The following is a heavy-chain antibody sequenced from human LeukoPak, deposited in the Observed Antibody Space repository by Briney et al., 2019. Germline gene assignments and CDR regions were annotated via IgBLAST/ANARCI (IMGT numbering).Heavy chain of an antibody. CDR3: ARWLFDY. V-gene: IGHV4-34*01. J-gene: IGHJ4*02. CDR2: INHSGST. D-gene: IGHD5-12*01. Sequence: ASLRLSCAASGFTFSNYAMSWVRQAPGKGLEWIGEINHSGSTNYNPSLKSRVTISVDTSKNQFSLKLSSVTAADTAVYYCARWLFDYWGQGTLVTVSS. CDR1: GFTFSNYA.